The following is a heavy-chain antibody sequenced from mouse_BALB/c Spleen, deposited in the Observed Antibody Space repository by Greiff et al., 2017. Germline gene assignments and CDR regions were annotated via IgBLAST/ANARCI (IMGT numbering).Heavy chain of an antibody. CDR1: GYTFTSYD. CDR3: ARGLTTATGYAMDY. CDR2: INPGSGGT. Sequence: QVQLQQSGPELVKPGALVKISCKASGYTFTSYDINWVKQRPGQGLEWIGVINPGSGGTNYNEEFKGKATLTADKSSSTAYMQLSSLTSDDSAVYFCARGLTTATGYAMDYWGQGTSVTVSS. J-gene: IGHJ4*01. D-gene: IGHD1-2*01. V-gene: IGHV1-66*01.